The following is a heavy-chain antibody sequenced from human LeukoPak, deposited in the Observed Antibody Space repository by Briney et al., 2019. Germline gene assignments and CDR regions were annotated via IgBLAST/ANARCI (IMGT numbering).Heavy chain of an antibody. CDR1: GFTFDDYA. CDR3: AKDMRRGYSYGSFDY. Sequence: SGGSLRLSCAASGFTFDDYAMHWVRQAPGKGLEWVSGISWNSGSIGYADSVKGRFTISRDNVKNSLYLQMNSLRAEDTALYYCAKDMRRGYSYGSFDYWGQGTLVTVSS. D-gene: IGHD5-18*01. CDR2: ISWNSGSI. J-gene: IGHJ4*02. V-gene: IGHV3-9*01.